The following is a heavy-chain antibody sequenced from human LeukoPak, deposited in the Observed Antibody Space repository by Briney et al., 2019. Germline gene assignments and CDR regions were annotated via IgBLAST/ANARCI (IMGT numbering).Heavy chain of an antibody. CDR1: GGSITTTNW. V-gene: IGHV4-4*02. CDR3: AREGGFYRPLDY. CDR2: VHLDGRT. Sequence: PSETLSLTCGVSGGSITTTNWWTWVRQPPGKGLEWIGEVHLDGRTNYNPSLESRLTISVDLSENHISLGLTSVTAADTAVYYCAREGGFYRPLDYSGQGTLVTVAS. J-gene: IGHJ4*02. D-gene: IGHD3-3*01.